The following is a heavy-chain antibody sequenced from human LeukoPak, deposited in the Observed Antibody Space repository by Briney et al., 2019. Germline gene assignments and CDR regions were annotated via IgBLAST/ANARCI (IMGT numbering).Heavy chain of an antibody. Sequence: GGSLRLSCAASGFTFGTYWMYWVRQTPGKGLVWVARVNTDGSGTTYADSVKGRFTISRDNAKNTLYLQMNSLRDEDTAVYFCARGLAVVPAGVPDYWGQGALVTVSS. J-gene: IGHJ4*02. CDR2: VNTDGSGT. CDR3: ARGLAVVPAGVPDY. V-gene: IGHV3-74*01. CDR1: GFTFGTYW. D-gene: IGHD2-2*01.